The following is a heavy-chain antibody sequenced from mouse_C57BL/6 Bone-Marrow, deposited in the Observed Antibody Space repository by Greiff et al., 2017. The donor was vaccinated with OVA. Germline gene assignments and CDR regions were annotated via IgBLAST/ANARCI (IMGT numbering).Heavy chain of an antibody. D-gene: IGHD2-5*01. J-gene: IGHJ4*01. Sequence: VQLQQSGPGLVKPSQSLSLTCSVTGYSITSGYYWNWIRQFPGNKLEWMGYISYDGSNNYNPSLKNRISITRDTSTNQFFLKLNSVTTEDTATYYGARGKTLYYSNFGGDYWGQGTSVTVSS. V-gene: IGHV3-6*01. CDR2: ISYDGSN. CDR3: ARGKTLYYSNFGGDY. CDR1: GYSITSGYY.